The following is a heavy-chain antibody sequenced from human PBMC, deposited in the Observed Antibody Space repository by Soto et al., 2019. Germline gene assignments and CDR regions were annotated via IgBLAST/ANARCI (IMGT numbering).Heavy chain of an antibody. Sequence: ASVKVSCKASGYTFTSYGISWVRQAPGQGLEWMGWISAYNGNTNYAQKLQGRVTMTTDTSTSAAYMELRSLRSDDTAAYYCASGSSSNYYDMDVWGQGTTVTVSS. V-gene: IGHV1-18*04. CDR2: ISAYNGNT. CDR1: GYTFTSYG. CDR3: ASGSSSNYYDMDV. J-gene: IGHJ6*02. D-gene: IGHD6-6*01.